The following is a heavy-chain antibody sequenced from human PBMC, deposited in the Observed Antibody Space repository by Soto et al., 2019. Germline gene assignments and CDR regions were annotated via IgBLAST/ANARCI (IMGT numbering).Heavy chain of an antibody. D-gene: IGHD2-15*01. Sequence: GGPMRLSCAASGFTFRSYIMNWVSKNPGKGLEWVSYISSSSSTIYYADSVKGRFTISRDNAKNSLYLQMNGLRAEDTAVYYCARVKRVDLHQNDYWGQGTLVTVSS. J-gene: IGHJ4*02. V-gene: IGHV3-48*01. CDR3: ARVKRVDLHQNDY. CDR1: GFTFRSYI. CDR2: ISSSSSTI.